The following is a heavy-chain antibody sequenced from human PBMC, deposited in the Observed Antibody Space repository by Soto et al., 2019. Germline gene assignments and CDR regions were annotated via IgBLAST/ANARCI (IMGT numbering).Heavy chain of an antibody. Sequence: QVQLVQSGAEVKKPGASVKVSCVASGYSFSSYGISWVRQAPGQGLEWVGWISAYNGNTNYAQRVQGRVTMTTDISTTTGYMELRSVRSDDTAVYYCARGWTYNGYDYAAEDNWGQGTLGTVSS. V-gene: IGHV1-18*01. D-gene: IGHD5-12*01. CDR1: GYSFSSYG. CDR3: ARGWTYNGYDYAAEDN. CDR2: ISAYNGNT. J-gene: IGHJ4*02.